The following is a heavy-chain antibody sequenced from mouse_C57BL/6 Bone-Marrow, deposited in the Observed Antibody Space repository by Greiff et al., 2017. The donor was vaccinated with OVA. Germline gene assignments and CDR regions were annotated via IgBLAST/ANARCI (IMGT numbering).Heavy chain of an antibody. V-gene: IGHV1-39*01. CDR3: ARSNYYGDYYAMDY. CDR1: GYSFTDYN. D-gene: IGHD1-1*01. CDR2: INPNYGTT. Sequence: QLQESGPELVKPGASVKISCKASGYSFTDYNMNWVKQSNGKSLEWIGVINPNYGTTSYNQKFKGKATLTVDQSSSTAYMQLNSLTSEDSAVYYCARSNYYGDYYAMDYWGQGTSVTVSS. J-gene: IGHJ4*01.